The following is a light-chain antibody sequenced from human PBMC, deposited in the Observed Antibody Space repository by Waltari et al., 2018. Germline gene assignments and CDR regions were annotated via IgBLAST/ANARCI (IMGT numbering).Light chain of an antibody. J-gene: IGLJ3*02. CDR1: SGSIGSSY. CDR2: EDY. CDR3: QSYDNDNVV. Sequence: NFILTQTHSVSESPGKTVTISCTRSSGSIGSSYVQWYQPHPGSAPTTVIYEDYQRPPGVPERFSGSIDSSSNSAYVTISGLKPEDEADYYCQSYDNDNVVFGGGTRLTVL. V-gene: IGLV6-57*03.